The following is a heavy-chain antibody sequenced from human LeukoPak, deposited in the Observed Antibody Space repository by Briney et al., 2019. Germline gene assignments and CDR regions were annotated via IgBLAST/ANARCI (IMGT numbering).Heavy chain of an antibody. J-gene: IGHJ6*03. CDR2: LKHDGSAK. CDR3: ERSYSSSWYPVEKYYMDV. V-gene: IGHV3-7*01. D-gene: IGHD6-13*01. Sequence: GGSLRLSCAASGFTFSSYWMSWVRQAPGKGLEWVANLKHDGSAKYYGASVNGRFTISRDTAKNSLYLQMGTLRAEDTAVYYCERSYSSSWYPVEKYYMDVWGKGTTVTVSS. CDR1: GFTFSSYW.